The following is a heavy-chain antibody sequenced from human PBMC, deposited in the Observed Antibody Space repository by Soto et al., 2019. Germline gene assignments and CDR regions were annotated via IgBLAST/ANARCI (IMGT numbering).Heavy chain of an antibody. CDR1: GFTFSSYW. V-gene: IGHV3-74*01. J-gene: IGHJ4*02. Sequence: EVQLVESGGGLVQPGGSLRLSCAASGFTFSSYWMHWVRQAPGKGLVWVSRSNSDGSSTSYADSVKGRFTISRDNAKNTLYLQINSLRAEDTAVYYCAREGGMEVAGHFDYWGQGTLVTVSS. CDR3: AREGGMEVAGHFDY. D-gene: IGHD6-19*01. CDR2: SNSDGSST.